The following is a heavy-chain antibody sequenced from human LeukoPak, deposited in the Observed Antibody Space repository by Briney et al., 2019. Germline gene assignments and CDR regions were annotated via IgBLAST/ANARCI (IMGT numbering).Heavy chain of an antibody. CDR2: IKSKTDGGTT. CDR3: AIGYGEAGY. J-gene: IGHJ4*02. CDR1: GFTFSNAW. Sequence: PGGSLRLSCAASGFTFSNAWMSWVRQAPGKGLEWVGRIKSKTDGGTTDYAAPVKGRFTISRDDSKTTVNLQMNSLKTEDTAVYYCAIGYGEAGYWGQGTLVTVSS. V-gene: IGHV3-15*01. D-gene: IGHD4-17*01.